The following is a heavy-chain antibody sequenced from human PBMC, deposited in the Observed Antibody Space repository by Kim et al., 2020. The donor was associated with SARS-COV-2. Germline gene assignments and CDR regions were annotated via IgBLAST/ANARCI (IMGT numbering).Heavy chain of an antibody. Sequence: GGSLRLSCAASGFTFSSYWMSWVRQAPGKGLEWVANIKQDGSEKYYVDSVKGRFTISRDNAKNSLYLQMNSLRAEDTAVYYCARGPELRYFDWSDFDYWGQGTLVTVSS. CDR1: GFTFSSYW. J-gene: IGHJ4*02. CDR3: ARGPELRYFDWSDFDY. CDR2: IKQDGSEK. V-gene: IGHV3-7*01. D-gene: IGHD3-9*01.